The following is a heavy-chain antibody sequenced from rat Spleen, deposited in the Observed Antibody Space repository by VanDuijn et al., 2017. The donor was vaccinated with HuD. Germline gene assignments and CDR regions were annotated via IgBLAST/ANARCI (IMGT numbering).Heavy chain of an antibody. CDR3: AKQGTGTYWHFDF. CDR2: ITNSGGST. Sequence: EVQLVESGGGLVQPGRSLKLSCAASGFTFSDYAMAWVRQAPKKGLEWVASITNSGGSTYYRDSVKGRFTISRDNAKSTLYLQMDSLRSEDTAAYYCAKQGTGTYWHFDFWGPGTMVTVSS. CDR1: GFTFSDYA. J-gene: IGHJ1*01. V-gene: IGHV5-17*01. D-gene: IGHD5-1*01.